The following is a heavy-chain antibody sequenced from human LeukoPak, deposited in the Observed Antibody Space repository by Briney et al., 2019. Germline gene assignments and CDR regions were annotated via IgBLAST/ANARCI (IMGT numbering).Heavy chain of an antibody. D-gene: IGHD4/OR15-4a*01. Sequence: GGSLRLSCAASGFTFGTYSMNWVRQAPGKGLEWVSYITSSSTNINYADSVKGRFTISRDNAKNSLYLQMNSLRAEDTAVYYCARRAGAYSHPYDYWGQGTLVTVSS. CDR3: ARRAGAYSHPYDY. V-gene: IGHV3-48*01. CDR2: ITSSSTNI. CDR1: GFTFGTYS. J-gene: IGHJ4*02.